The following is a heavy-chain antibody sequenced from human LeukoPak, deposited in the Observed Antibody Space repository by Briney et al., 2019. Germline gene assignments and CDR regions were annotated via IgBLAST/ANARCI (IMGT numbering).Heavy chain of an antibody. Sequence: PSETLSLTCTVSGGSISSGGYYWSWIRQHPGKGLEWIGYIYYSGSTYYNPSLKSRVTISVDTSKNQFSLKLSSVTAADTAVYYCARDLGVATRTEGYNWFDPWGQGTLVTVYS. CDR1: GGSISSGGYY. CDR3: ARDLGVATRTEGYNWFDP. V-gene: IGHV4-31*03. D-gene: IGHD5-12*01. CDR2: IYYSGST. J-gene: IGHJ5*02.